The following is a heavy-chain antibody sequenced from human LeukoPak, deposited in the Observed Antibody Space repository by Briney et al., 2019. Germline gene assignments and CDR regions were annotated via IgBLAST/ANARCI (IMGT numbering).Heavy chain of an antibody. CDR2: ISRSGSTI. CDR3: AKDRPGYSNLWAY. Sequence: PGGSLRLSCAASGFTFSSYGMNWVRQAPGKGPEWISYISRSGSTIYYADSVKGRFTISRDNAKNSLYLQMNSLRAEDTAVYYCAKDRPGYSNLWAYWGQGTLVTVSS. CDR1: GFTFSSYG. D-gene: IGHD6-13*01. J-gene: IGHJ4*02. V-gene: IGHV3-48*03.